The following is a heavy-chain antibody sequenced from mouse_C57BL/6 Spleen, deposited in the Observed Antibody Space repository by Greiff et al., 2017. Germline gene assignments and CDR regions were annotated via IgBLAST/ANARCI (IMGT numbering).Heavy chain of an antibody. Sequence: QVQLQQPGAELVKPGASVKMSCKASGYTFTSYWITWVKQRPGQGLEWIGDIYPGSGSTNYNEKFKSKATLTVATSSSTAYMQLSSLTSEDSAVYYCARRTDYDGVVDYWGQGTTLTVSS. CDR2: IYPGSGST. V-gene: IGHV1-55*01. CDR3: ARRTDYDGVVDY. J-gene: IGHJ2*01. CDR1: GYTFTSYW. D-gene: IGHD2-4*01.